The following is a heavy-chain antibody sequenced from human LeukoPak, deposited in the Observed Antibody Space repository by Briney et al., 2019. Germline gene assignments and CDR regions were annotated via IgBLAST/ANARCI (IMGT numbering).Heavy chain of an antibody. CDR3: ARLYY. CDR1: GFTFNNYW. V-gene: IGHV3-74*01. CDR2: INSDGSST. Sequence: GGSLRLSCAASGFTFNNYWMHWVRQVPGKGLVWVSRINSDGSSTSYADSVKGRFTISRDNAKNTLYLQMNSLRDEDTAVYFCARLYYWGQGILVTVSS. J-gene: IGHJ4*02.